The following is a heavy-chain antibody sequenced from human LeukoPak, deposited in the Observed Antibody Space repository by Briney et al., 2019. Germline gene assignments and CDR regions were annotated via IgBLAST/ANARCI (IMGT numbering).Heavy chain of an antibody. CDR1: GFTFTNVA. J-gene: IGHJ4*02. CDR3: AKDGGATSGWSWDF. Sequence: PGGSLRPSCAASGFTFTNVAMAWVRQAPGKGLECVSGITYTGGDTYYPDSVKGRFTISRDNSKNTPYLQMNSLRDEDTAVYYCAKDGGATSGWSWDFWGQGALVTVSS. V-gene: IGHV3-23*01. D-gene: IGHD6-19*01. CDR2: ITYTGGDT.